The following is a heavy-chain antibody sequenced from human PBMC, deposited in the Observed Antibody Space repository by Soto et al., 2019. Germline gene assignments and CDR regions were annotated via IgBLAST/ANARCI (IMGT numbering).Heavy chain of an antibody. Sequence: SETLSLTCTVSGGSISSGDYYWSWIRQPPGKGLEWIGYIYYSGSTNYIPSLKSRVTISVDTSKNQFSLKLSSVTAADTAVYYCASSRYGDSQNFDYWGQGTLVTVSS. CDR3: ASSRYGDSQNFDY. J-gene: IGHJ4*02. V-gene: IGHV4-30-4*02. CDR2: IYYSGST. CDR1: GGSISSGDYY. D-gene: IGHD4-17*01.